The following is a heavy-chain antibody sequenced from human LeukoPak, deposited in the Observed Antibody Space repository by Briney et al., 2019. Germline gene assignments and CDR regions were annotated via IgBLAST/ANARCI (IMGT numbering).Heavy chain of an antibody. J-gene: IGHJ4*02. V-gene: IGHV4-59*08. CDR1: GGSISSYY. CDR3: ARGAEQQLSSFDY. Sequence: SETLSLTCTVSGGSISSYYWSWIRQPPGKGLEWIGYIYYSGSTYYNPSLKSRVTISVDTSKNQFSLKLSSVTAADTAVYYCARGAEQQLSSFDYWGQGTLVTVSS. D-gene: IGHD6-13*01. CDR2: IYYSGST.